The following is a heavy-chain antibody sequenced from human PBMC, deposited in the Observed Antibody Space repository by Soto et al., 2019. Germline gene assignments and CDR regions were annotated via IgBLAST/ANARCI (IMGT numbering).Heavy chain of an antibody. CDR1: GFTFSSYS. Sequence: PGGSLRLSCAASGFTFSSYSMNWVRQAPGKGLEWVSSISSSSSYIYYADSVKGRFTISRDNAKNSLYLQMNSLRAEDTAVYYCARDLGESSGPRRYSYGMDVWGEGTTGTASP. CDR2: ISSSSSYI. D-gene: IGHD3-22*01. CDR3: ARDLGESSGPRRYSYGMDV. V-gene: IGHV3-21*01. J-gene: IGHJ6*04.